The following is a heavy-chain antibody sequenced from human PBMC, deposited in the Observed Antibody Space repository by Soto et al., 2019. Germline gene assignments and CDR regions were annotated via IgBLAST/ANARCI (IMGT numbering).Heavy chain of an antibody. CDR3: ARGPRGMYANDH. Sequence: EVQLVESGGGLVQPGGSLRLSCAASGFTFSNDWMHWVRQAAGKGLMWVSRINMDGSSTNYADSVKGRFTISRDNAKNTVYLQMISLRAEDTAVYYCARGPRGMYANDHGGQGALVTVSS. J-gene: IGHJ5*02. V-gene: IGHV3-74*01. CDR1: GFTFSNDW. D-gene: IGHD2-15*01. CDR2: INMDGSST.